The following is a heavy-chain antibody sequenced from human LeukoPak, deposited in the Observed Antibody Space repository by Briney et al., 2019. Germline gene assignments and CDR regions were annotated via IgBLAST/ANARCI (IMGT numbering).Heavy chain of an antibody. Sequence: GGSLRLSCTASGFTFKNYAINWVRQAPGKGLEWVSRISGSGTTTDYADSVKGRFTVSRDNSKNTVYLQMTSLRAEDTAIYYCAKDSDISAFFDYWGQGTPATVSS. CDR2: ISGSGTTT. J-gene: IGHJ4*02. CDR1: GFTFKNYA. V-gene: IGHV3-23*01. CDR3: AKDSDISAFFDY. D-gene: IGHD2-15*01.